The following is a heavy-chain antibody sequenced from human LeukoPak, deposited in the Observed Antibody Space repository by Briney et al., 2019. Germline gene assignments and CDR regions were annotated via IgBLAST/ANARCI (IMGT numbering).Heavy chain of an antibody. V-gene: IGHV4-4*02. CDR2: IYHSGST. D-gene: IGHD6-6*01. J-gene: IGHJ3*02. Sequence: PSGTLSLTCAVSGGSISSSNWWSWVRPPPGKGLEWIGEIYHSGSTNYNPSLKSRVTISVDKSKNQFSLKLSSVTAADTAVYYCARGLGSPSKPGADAFDIWGQGTMVTVSS. CDR1: GGSISSSNW. CDR3: ARGLGSPSKPGADAFDI.